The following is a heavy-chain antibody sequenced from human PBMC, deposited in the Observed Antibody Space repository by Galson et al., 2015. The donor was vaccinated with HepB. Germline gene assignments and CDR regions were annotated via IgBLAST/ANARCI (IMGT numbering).Heavy chain of an antibody. CDR1: GFTFSSYG. CDR2: ISYDGSNK. D-gene: IGHD6-19*01. J-gene: IGHJ4*02. CDR3: AKDSRQWLVRRGYYFDY. V-gene: IGHV3-30*18. Sequence: SLRLSCAASGFTFSSYGMHWVRQAPGKGLEWVAVISYDGSNKYYADSVKGRFTISRDNSKNTLYLQMNSLRAEDTAVYYCAKDSRQWLVRRGYYFDYWGQGTLVTVSS.